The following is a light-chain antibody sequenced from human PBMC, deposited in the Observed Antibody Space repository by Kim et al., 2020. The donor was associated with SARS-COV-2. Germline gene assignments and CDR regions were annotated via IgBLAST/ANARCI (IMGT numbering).Light chain of an antibody. CDR3: QQRDNWPIT. J-gene: IGKJ5*01. V-gene: IGKV3-11*01. CDR1: QSVRSY. CDR2: DAS. Sequence: LSPGERATLSCRASQSVRSYLAWYQQKPGQAPRLLIYDASKRATGIPARFSGSGSGTDFTLTITGLEPEDFAIYYCQQRDNWPITFGQGTRLEIK.